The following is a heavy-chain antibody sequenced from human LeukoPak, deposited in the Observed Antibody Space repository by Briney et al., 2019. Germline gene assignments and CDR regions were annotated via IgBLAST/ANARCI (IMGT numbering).Heavy chain of an antibody. D-gene: IGHD6-13*01. V-gene: IGHV4-59*01. Sequence: SETLSLTCTVSGGSIGSYYWSWIRQPPGKGLEWIAYIYYGGSTDYNPSLKSRVTISLDTSKNQFSLKLSSVTAADTAVYYCASFSSWYVFDYWGQGTLVTVSS. J-gene: IGHJ4*02. CDR1: GGSIGSYY. CDR2: IYYGGST. CDR3: ASFSSWYVFDY.